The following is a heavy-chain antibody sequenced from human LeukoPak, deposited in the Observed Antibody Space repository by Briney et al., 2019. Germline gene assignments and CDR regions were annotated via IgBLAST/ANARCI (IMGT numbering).Heavy chain of an antibody. J-gene: IGHJ4*02. Sequence: GGTLRLSCAASGFTFSSYGMSWVRQAPGKGLEWVSAISGSGGSTYYADSVKGRFTVSRDNSKNTLYLQMNSLRAEDTAVYYCAKKPQYSSSWYGLGYYFDYWGQGTLVTVSS. V-gene: IGHV3-23*01. CDR2: ISGSGGST. CDR1: GFTFSSYG. D-gene: IGHD6-13*01. CDR3: AKKPQYSSSWYGLGYYFDY.